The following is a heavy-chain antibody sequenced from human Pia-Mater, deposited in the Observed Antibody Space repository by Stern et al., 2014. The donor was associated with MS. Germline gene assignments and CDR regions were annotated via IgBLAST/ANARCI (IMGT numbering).Heavy chain of an antibody. Sequence: QVQLGQSGPEVKKPGSSVKVSCKASGGTFSNYAISWVRQAPGQGLGWMGGLIIIFDTANYAQKFQGRVTISADESTSTAYMELSSLRSEDTAVYYCARASERSGYYPDYFQYWGQGTPVTVSS. D-gene: IGHD3-22*01. CDR3: ARASERSGYYPDYFQY. CDR2: LIIIFDTA. CDR1: GGTFSNYA. J-gene: IGHJ1*01. V-gene: IGHV1-69*01.